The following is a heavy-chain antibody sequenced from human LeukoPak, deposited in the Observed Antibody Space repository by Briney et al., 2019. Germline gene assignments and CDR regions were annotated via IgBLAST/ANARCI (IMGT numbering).Heavy chain of an antibody. CDR3: ARDPYSGAYGNDYYYYMDV. J-gene: IGHJ6*03. CDR2: ITSSGTYI. CDR1: GFTFSNYN. Sequence: GGSLRLSCAASGFTFSNYNMNWVRQAPGKAMEWVSSITSSGTYIFYADSVKGRFTISRDNTKNSLYLQMDSLGPEDTAVYYCARDPYSGAYGNDYYYYMDVWGKGTTVTISS. D-gene: IGHD1-26*01. V-gene: IGHV3-21*01.